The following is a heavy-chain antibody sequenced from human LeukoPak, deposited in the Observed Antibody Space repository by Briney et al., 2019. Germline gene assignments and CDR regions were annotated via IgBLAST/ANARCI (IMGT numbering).Heavy chain of an antibody. D-gene: IGHD5-24*01. CDR3: VKDGYSPPYFDY. V-gene: IGHV3-30*18. CDR2: ISSDGSNK. Sequence: GGSLRLSCAVSGFTFSNYAMNWVRQAPGKGLEWVAVISSDGSNKYIADSVKGRFTISRDNSKNTLYLQMNSLRAEDTAVYYCVKDGYSPPYFDYWGQGTLVTVSS. J-gene: IGHJ4*02. CDR1: GFTFSNYA.